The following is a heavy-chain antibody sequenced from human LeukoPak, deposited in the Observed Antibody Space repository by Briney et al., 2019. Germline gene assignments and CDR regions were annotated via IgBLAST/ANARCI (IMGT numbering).Heavy chain of an antibody. V-gene: IGHV3-7*03. CDR3: AKDLRGSYFFDY. J-gene: IGHJ4*02. Sequence: GGSLRLSCAASGFSFSSYWMSWVRQAPGKGLEWVANIRQDGSEKYYVDSVKGRFTISRDNAKNSLYLQMNSLRAKDTAVYYCAKDLRGSYFFDYWGQGTLVTVSS. D-gene: IGHD1-26*01. CDR1: GFSFSSYW. CDR2: IRQDGSEK.